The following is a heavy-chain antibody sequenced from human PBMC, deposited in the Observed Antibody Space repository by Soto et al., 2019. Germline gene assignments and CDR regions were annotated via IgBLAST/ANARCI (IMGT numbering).Heavy chain of an antibody. D-gene: IGHD2-15*01. CDR2: IWYDGSNK. CDR3: ARDEVEGLF. Sequence: QVQLVESGGGVVQPGRSLRLSCAASGFTFSSYGMHWVRQAPGKGLEWVAVIWYDGSNKYYADSVKGRFTISRDNSKNTLYLQMNSRRAEDTAVYYCARDEVEGLFWGQGTTVTVSS. J-gene: IGHJ6*02. CDR1: GFTFSSYG. V-gene: IGHV3-33*01.